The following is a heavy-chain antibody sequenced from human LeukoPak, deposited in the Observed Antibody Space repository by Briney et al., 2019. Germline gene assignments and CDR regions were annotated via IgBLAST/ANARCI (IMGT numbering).Heavy chain of an antibody. J-gene: IGHJ4*01. V-gene: IGHV4-39*01. CDR2: SCCSGIY. D-gene: IGHD2-8*01. Sequence: SETLSLTCTVSGFSISISSYYWVWLRQRPGKGLEWIASSCCSGIYYYNPSLKSLATISVDTPKNQLFLMLSSVTAAYTALYYCARRAMVPGVYFDYWGHGKLVTASS. CDR1: GFSISISSYY. CDR3: ARRAMVPGVYFDY.